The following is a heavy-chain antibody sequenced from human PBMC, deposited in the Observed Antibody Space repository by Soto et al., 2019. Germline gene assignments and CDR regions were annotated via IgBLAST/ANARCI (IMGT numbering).Heavy chain of an antibody. Sequence: GGSLRLSCAASGFTFSNAWMSWVRQAPGKGLEWVGRIKSKTDGGTTDYAAPVKDRFTISRDDSKNTLYLQMNSLKTEDTAVYYCTTVEDIVVVVAAYYYYYYMDVWGKGTTVTVSS. CDR2: IKSKTDGGTT. CDR3: TTVEDIVVVVAAYYYYYYMDV. J-gene: IGHJ6*03. CDR1: GFTFSNAW. V-gene: IGHV3-15*01. D-gene: IGHD2-15*01.